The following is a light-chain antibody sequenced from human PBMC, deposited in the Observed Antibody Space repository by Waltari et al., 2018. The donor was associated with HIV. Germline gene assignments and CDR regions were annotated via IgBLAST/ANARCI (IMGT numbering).Light chain of an antibody. CDR3: QQYFTFPYT. V-gene: IGKV1-8*01. J-gene: IGKJ2*01. CDR2: GGS. Sequence: AIRMTQSPSSLSASTGGRVTITCRASQDISGYLAWYQQKPGTAPKLLIFGGSTLQSAVPSRFSGSASGSVFSLTISCLQSEDFAIYYCQQYFTFPYTFGQGTKL. CDR1: QDISGY.